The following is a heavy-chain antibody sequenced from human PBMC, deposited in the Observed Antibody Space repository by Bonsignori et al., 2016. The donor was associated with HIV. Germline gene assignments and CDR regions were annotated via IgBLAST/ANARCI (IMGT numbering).Heavy chain of an antibody. Sequence: RQAPGKGLEWIGEINHSESINYNPSLKSRVTISVDTSKNQFSLNLRSVTAADTAVYYCGLDVMGESSLVDYWGQGTLVTVSS. CDR3: GLDVMGESSLVDY. D-gene: IGHD3-16*02. V-gene: IGHV4-34*01. CDR2: INHSESI. J-gene: IGHJ4*02.